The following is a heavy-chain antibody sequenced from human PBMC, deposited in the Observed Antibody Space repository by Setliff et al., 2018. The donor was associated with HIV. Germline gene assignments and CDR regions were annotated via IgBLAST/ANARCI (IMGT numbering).Heavy chain of an antibody. Sequence: PSETLSLTCTVSGGSISSANYYWSWIRQPAGKGLEWIGRIYSSGSTNYNPSLKSRVTISINTSKNQFSLQLSSVTAADTAVYYCARDRDIVVVTASPQGYYYYMDVWGKGTTVTVSS. CDR2: IYSSGST. CDR3: ARDRDIVVVTASPQGYYYYMDV. D-gene: IGHD2-2*01. V-gene: IGHV4-61*02. J-gene: IGHJ6*03. CDR1: GGSISSANYY.